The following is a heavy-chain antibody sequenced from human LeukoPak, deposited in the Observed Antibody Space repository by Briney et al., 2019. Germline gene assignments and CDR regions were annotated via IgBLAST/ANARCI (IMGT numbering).Heavy chain of an antibody. V-gene: IGHV3-48*01. J-gene: IGHJ4*02. CDR3: AREDGGYSYGLDY. D-gene: IGHD5-18*01. CDR1: GFTFRRYS. CDR2: ISSSSSTI. Sequence: GGSLRLSCAASGFTFRRYSMNWVRQAPGKGLEWVSYISSSSSTIYYADSVKGRFTISRDNAKNSLYLQMNSLRAEDTAVYYCAREDGGYSYGLDYWGQGTLVTVSS.